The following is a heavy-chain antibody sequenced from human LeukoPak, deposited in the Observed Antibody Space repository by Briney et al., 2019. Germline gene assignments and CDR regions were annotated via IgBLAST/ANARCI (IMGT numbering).Heavy chain of an antibody. Sequence: SETLSLTCAVYGASFSAYSWSWIRQTPGEGLEWIGEINHSGGTNYNPSLKSRVTISVDTSKNQFSLKIKSVAAADTAVYYRARDVTNDYNRYFDYWGQGTLVTVSS. CDR3: ARDVTNDYNRYFDY. V-gene: IGHV4-34*01. J-gene: IGHJ4*02. CDR2: INHSGGT. CDR1: GASFSAYS. D-gene: IGHD5-24*01.